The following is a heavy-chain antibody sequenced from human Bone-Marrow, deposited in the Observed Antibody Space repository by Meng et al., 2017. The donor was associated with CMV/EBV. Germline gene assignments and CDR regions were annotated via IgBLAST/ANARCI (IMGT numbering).Heavy chain of an antibody. J-gene: IGHJ6*02. V-gene: IGHV3-7*01. CDR2: IKQDGSEK. Sequence: GESLKISCAASGFTFSSYWMSWVRQAPGKGLEWVANIKQDGSEKYYVDSVKGRFTISRDNAKNSLYLQMNSLRAEDTAVYYCAREVVLEQQLVIGPLYYYYGMDVWGQETTVTVSS. CDR3: AREVVLEQQLVIGPLYYYYGMDV. D-gene: IGHD6-13*01. CDR1: GFTFSSYW.